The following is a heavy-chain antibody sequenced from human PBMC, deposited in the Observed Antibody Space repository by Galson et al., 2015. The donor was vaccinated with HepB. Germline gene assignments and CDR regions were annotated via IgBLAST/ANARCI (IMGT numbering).Heavy chain of an antibody. D-gene: IGHD6-13*01. CDR1: GGSFSDYY. Sequence: TLSLTCAVYGGSFSDYYWSWIRQPPGKGLEWIGEINHSGSTNYNPSLKSRVTISVDTSKNQFSLKLSSVTAADTAVYYCARVRHIAAAGGAFDYWGQGTLVTVSS. CDR2: INHSGST. V-gene: IGHV4-34*01. J-gene: IGHJ4*02. CDR3: ARVRHIAAAGGAFDY.